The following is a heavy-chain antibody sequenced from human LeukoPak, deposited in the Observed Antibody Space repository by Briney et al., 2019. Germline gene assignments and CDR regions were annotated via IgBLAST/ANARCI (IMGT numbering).Heavy chain of an antibody. Sequence: GGSLRLSCAASGFTVSSYAMSWVRQAPGKWLEWVSAISGSGGSAYYVDSVKGRFTISRDDSKNTLYLQMDSLRAEDTAVYYCAKKGLGNYYFDCWGQGTLVTVSS. V-gene: IGHV3-23*01. CDR3: AKKGLGNYYFDC. D-gene: IGHD1-7*01. J-gene: IGHJ4*02. CDR1: GFTVSSYA. CDR2: ISGSGGSA.